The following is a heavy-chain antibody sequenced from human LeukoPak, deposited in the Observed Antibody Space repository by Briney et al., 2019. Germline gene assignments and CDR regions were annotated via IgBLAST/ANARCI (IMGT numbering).Heavy chain of an antibody. CDR1: GFTFSSYS. CDR2: ISSSSSYI. J-gene: IGHJ6*03. Sequence: GGSLRLSCAASGFTFSSYSMNWVRQAPGKGLEWVSSISSSSSYIYYADSVKGRFTISRDNAKNSLYLQMNSLRAEDTAVYYCARDGLRFLEWLLQGYMDVWGKGTTVTVSS. D-gene: IGHD3-3*01. V-gene: IGHV3-21*01. CDR3: ARDGLRFLEWLLQGYMDV.